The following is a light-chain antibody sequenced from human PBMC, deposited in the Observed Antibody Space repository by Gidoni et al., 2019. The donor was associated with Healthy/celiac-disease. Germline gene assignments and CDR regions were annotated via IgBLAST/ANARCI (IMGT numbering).Light chain of an antibody. Sequence: AIRITQSPSSLSASTGDRVTITCRAGQGISSYVAWYQQKQGKAPKPLIYAASTLQSVVPSRFSGSGSGIDLPLTFSCLQSEVFATYYCQKYYSYPPAFGQGTKVEIK. CDR1: QGISSY. CDR2: AAS. J-gene: IGKJ1*01. CDR3: QKYYSYPPA. V-gene: IGKV1-8*01.